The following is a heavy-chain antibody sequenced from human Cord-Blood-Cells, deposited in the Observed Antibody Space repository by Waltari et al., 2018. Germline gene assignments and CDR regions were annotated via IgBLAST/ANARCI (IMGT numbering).Heavy chain of an antibody. CDR1: GFTFSSYG. J-gene: IGHJ4*02. CDR2: ISYDGSNK. D-gene: IGHD3-10*01. Sequence: QVQLVESGGGVVQPGRSLRLSYAASGFTFSSYGMHWVRQAPGKGLEWVAVISYDGSNKYYADSVKGRFTISRDNSKNTLYLQMNSLRAEDTAVYYCAKDWHYGSGSYYDYWGQGTLVTVSS. V-gene: IGHV3-30*18. CDR3: AKDWHYGSGSYYDY.